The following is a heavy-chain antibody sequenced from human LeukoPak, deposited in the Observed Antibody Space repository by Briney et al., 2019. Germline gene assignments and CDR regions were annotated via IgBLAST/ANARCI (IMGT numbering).Heavy chain of an antibody. CDR3: AAALSSVYYYYMDV. V-gene: IGHV1-58*02. D-gene: IGHD6-19*01. CDR2: IVVGSGNT. CDR1: GFTFTSSA. Sequence: ASVKVSCKASGFTFTSSAMQWVRQARGQRLEWIGWIVVGSGNTNYAQKFQERATITRDMSTSTAYMELSSLRSEDTAVYYCAAALSSVYYYYMDVWGKGTTVTVSS. J-gene: IGHJ6*03.